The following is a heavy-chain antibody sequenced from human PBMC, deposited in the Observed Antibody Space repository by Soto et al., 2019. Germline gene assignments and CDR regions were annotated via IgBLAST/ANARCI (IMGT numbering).Heavy chain of an antibody. J-gene: IGHJ6*02. V-gene: IGHV4-34*01. CDR3: ASALSTTGTTYYYYGMEV. Sequence: PSETLSLTCAVYGGSFSGYYWSWIRQPPGKGLEWIGEINHSGSTNYNPSLKSRVTISVDTSKNQFSLKLSSVTAADTAVYYCASALSTTGTTYYYYGMEVWGQGTTVTVSS. D-gene: IGHD1-1*01. CDR2: INHSGST. CDR1: GGSFSGYY.